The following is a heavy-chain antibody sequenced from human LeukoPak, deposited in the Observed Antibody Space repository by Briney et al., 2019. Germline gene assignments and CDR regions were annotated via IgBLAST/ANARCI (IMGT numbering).Heavy chain of an antibody. CDR2: ISGYNGNT. Sequence: ASLKVSCKASGYTFGSYGISWVRQAPGQGLEWMGRISGYNGNTKYAQKVQGRVTMSTDSSTRTAYMELRSLGSDDTAVYYCARDPDHDFWSGYPYFDEWGQGTLVTVSS. J-gene: IGHJ4*02. V-gene: IGHV1-18*01. CDR3: ARDPDHDFWSGYPYFDE. CDR1: GYTFGSYG. D-gene: IGHD3-3*01.